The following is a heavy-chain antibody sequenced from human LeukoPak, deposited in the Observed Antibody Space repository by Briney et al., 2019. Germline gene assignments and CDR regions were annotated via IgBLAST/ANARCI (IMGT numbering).Heavy chain of an antibody. Sequence: GGSLRLSCAASGFTFSNYGMHWVRQAPGKGLEWVVVISHDGSNNNYADSVKGRFTISRDNSKNTLYLQMNSLRAEDTAVYYCARDVLDYYYYYGMDVWGQGTTVTVSS. J-gene: IGHJ6*02. CDR2: ISHDGSNN. CDR3: ARDVLDYYYYYGMDV. CDR1: GFTFSNYG. V-gene: IGHV3-30*03.